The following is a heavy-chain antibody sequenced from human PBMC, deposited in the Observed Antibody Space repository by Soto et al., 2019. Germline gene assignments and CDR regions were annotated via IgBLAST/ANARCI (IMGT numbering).Heavy chain of an antibody. J-gene: IGHJ6*03. Sequence: ASVKVSCKASGYTFTSYAMHWVRQAPGQRLEWMGWINAGNGNTKYSQKFQGRVTITRDTSASTAYMELSSLRSEDTAVYYCARWPPAAGSYYYYCMDVWGKGTTVTVSS. V-gene: IGHV1-3*01. D-gene: IGHD6-13*01. CDR3: ARWPPAAGSYYYYCMDV. CDR2: INAGNGNT. CDR1: GYTFTSYA.